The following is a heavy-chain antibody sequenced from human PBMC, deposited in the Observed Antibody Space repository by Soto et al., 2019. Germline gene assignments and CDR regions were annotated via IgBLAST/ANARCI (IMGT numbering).Heavy chain of an antibody. CDR2: IYYSGST. CDR1: GGSISSYY. Sequence: SETLSLTCTVSGGSISSYYWSWIRQPPGKGLEWIGCIYYSGSTNYNPSLKSRVTISVDTSKNQFSLKLSSVTAADTAVYYCARHGAAAGTNYYYYMDVWGKGTTVTVSS. D-gene: IGHD6-13*01. CDR3: ARHGAAAGTNYYYYMDV. V-gene: IGHV4-59*08. J-gene: IGHJ6*03.